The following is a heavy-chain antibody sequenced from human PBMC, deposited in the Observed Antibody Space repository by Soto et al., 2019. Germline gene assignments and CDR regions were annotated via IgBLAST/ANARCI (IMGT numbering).Heavy chain of an antibody. V-gene: IGHV4-30-4*01. Sequence: SGTLSLTCTVSGGSISSGDYYWSWIRQPPGKGLEWIGYIYYSGSTYYNPSLKSRVTISVGKSKNQFSLKLSSVTAADTAVYYCARAGETAVPDAFDIWGQGTMVTVSS. CDR3: ARAGETAVPDAFDI. CDR1: GGSISSGDYY. D-gene: IGHD5-18*01. CDR2: IYYSGST. J-gene: IGHJ3*02.